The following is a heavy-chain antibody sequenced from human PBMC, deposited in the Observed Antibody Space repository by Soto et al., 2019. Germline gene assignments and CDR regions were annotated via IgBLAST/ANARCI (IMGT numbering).Heavy chain of an antibody. CDR1: DCSIRGGNW. D-gene: IGHD6-13*01. Sequence: ASETLSLTCAVSDCSIRGGNWLGWIRKPPGKGLQWIGSIYYTGATYFNPSLESRLTMSVDTSKNQFSLKLRSVTAVDTAVYHCGRLRGSSFFEDWGQGILVTVSS. J-gene: IGHJ4*02. V-gene: IGHV4-28*01. CDR2: IYYTGAT. CDR3: GRLRGSSFFED.